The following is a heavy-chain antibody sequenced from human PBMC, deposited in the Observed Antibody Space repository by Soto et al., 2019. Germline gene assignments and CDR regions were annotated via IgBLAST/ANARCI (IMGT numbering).Heavy chain of an antibody. V-gene: IGHV1-18*01. CDR1: GYTFSSYG. D-gene: IGHD1-7*01. J-gene: IGHJ6*02. Sequence: ASVKVSCKSSGYTFSSYGIICVRQALGQGLEWMGWINVYNGNTNYAQKLKVRVTMTTDTSTNTAYMELSRLRSDDTAVYYCARVGRGITGTTYYYYYGMDVWGQGTTVTVS. CDR3: ARVGRGITGTTYYYYYGMDV. CDR2: INVYNGNT.